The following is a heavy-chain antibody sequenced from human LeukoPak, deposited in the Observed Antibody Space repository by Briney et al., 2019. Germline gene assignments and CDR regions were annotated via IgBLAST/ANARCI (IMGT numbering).Heavy chain of an antibody. CDR3: ARGVTAGIRFLEWLHPVYFDP. Sequence: PSETLSLTCTVSGGSISSSNYYWGWIRQPPGKGLEWIGSIYYSGTTYYNPSLKSRVTISLDTSKNQFSLKLSSVTAADTAVYYCARGVTAGIRFLEWLHPVYFDPWGQGALVTVSS. V-gene: IGHV4-39*07. CDR2: IYYSGTT. J-gene: IGHJ5*02. D-gene: IGHD3-3*01. CDR1: GGSISSSNYY.